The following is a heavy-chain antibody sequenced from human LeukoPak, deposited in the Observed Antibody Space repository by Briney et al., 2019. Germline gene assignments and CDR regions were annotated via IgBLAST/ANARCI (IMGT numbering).Heavy chain of an antibody. CDR2: ISSSSSYI. J-gene: IGHJ4*02. D-gene: IGHD5-18*01. Sequence: GGSLRLSCAASGFTFDSYNMNWVRQAPGKGLEWVSSISSSSSYIYYADSVKGRFTISRDNAKNSLYLQMNSLRAEDTAVYYCARDTAMALNDYWGQGTLVTVSP. CDR3: ARDTAMALNDY. V-gene: IGHV3-21*01. CDR1: GFTFDSYN.